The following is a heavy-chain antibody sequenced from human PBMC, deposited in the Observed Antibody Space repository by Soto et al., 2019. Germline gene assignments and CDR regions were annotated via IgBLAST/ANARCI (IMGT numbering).Heavy chain of an antibody. CDR3: TKDRHVLLFLACQTYGRAF. V-gene: IGHV3-30-3*01. D-gene: IGHD3-3*01. CDR1: GFTFSSYA. J-gene: IGHJ6*02. CDR2: ISYDGSNK. Sequence: TGGSLRLSCAASGFTFSSYAMHWVRQAPGKGLEWVAVISYDGSNKYYADSVKGRFTISRDNSKNTLYLQMNSLRAEDTAVYYCTKDRHVLLFLACQTYGRAFWVQGTTAPV.